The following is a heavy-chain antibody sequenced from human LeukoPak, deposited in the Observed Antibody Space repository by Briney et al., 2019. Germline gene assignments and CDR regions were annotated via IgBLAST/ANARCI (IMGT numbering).Heavy chain of an antibody. V-gene: IGHV3-23*01. CDR2: ISGSGGST. J-gene: IGHJ6*02. CDR3: AKRRSYGSGSLNYYYYGMDV. Sequence: GGSLRLSCAASGFTFSSYWMSWVRQAPGKGLEWVSAISGSGGSTYYADSVKGRFTISRDNSKNTLYLQMNSLRAEDTAVYYCAKRRSYGSGSLNYYYYGMDVWGQGTTVTVSS. CDR1: GFTFSSYW. D-gene: IGHD3-10*01.